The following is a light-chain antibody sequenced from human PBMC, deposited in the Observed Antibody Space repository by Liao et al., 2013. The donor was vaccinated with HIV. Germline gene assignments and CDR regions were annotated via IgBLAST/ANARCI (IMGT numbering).Light chain of an antibody. CDR2: EDT. CDR1: KLGDKF. V-gene: IGLV3-1*01. CDR3: QVWDSSSDHHV. Sequence: SYELTQPPSVSVSPGQTATIPCSGDKLGDKFACWYQQRPGHSPILVIYEDTKRPSGIPERFSGSNSGNTATLTISRVEAGDEADYYCQVWDSSSDHHVFGTGTKVTVL. J-gene: IGLJ1*01.